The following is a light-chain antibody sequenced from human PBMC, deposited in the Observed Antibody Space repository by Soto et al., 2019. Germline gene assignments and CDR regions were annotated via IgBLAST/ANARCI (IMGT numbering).Light chain of an antibody. CDR1: QNIIFY. CDR3: QQSYTPPVYT. Sequence: DIQMTQSPSSLSASVGDRVTITCRASQNIIFYLNWYQQKPGKAPKLLIYAASNLQSGVPSRFSGSGSETEFSLTISSLQPEDFATYFCQQSYTPPVYTFGQGTKLEIK. J-gene: IGKJ2*01. V-gene: IGKV1-39*01. CDR2: AAS.